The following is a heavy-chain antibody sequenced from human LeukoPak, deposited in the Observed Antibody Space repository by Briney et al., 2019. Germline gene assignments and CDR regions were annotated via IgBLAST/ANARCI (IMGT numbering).Heavy chain of an antibody. D-gene: IGHD3-10*01. V-gene: IGHV1-46*01. Sequence: ASVKVSCKASGYTFTSYYMHWVRQAPGQGLEWMGIINPSGGSTSYAQKFQGRVTMTRNTSISTAYMELSSLRSEDTAVYYCARAAYSLWFGELLYRRYNWFDPWGQGTLVTVSS. CDR1: GYTFTSYY. CDR2: INPSGGST. J-gene: IGHJ5*02. CDR3: ARAAYSLWFGELLYRRYNWFDP.